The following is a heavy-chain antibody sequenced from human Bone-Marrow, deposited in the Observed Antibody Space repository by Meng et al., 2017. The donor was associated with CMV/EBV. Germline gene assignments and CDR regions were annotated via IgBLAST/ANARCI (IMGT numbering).Heavy chain of an antibody. Sequence: GESLKISCAASGFTFSSYWMHWVRQAPGKGLVWVSRINSDGSSTSYADSVKGRFTISRDNAKNTLYLQMNSLRAEDTAVYYCAKDRRGSTDADYWGHGTLVTVSS. CDR2: INSDGSST. CDR1: GFTFSSYW. V-gene: IGHV3-74*01. J-gene: IGHJ4*01. D-gene: IGHD2-2*01. CDR3: AKDRRGSTDADY.